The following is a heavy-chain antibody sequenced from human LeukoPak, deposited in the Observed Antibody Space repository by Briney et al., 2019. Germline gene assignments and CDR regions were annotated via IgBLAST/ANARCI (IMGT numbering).Heavy chain of an antibody. CDR1: GFTVSSNY. Sequence: GGSLRLSCAASGFTVSSNYMSWVRQAPGKGLEWVSVIYGGGTTYYADSVKGRFTISRDNSKNTLYLQMNSLRAEDTAVYYCASSLVYCDFWSGYSVQGAFDIWGQGTMVTVSS. CDR2: IYGGGTT. CDR3: ASSLVYCDFWSGYSVQGAFDI. V-gene: IGHV3-53*01. D-gene: IGHD3-3*01. J-gene: IGHJ3*02.